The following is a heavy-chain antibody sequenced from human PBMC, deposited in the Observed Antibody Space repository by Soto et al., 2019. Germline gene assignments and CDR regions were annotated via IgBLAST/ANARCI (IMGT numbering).Heavy chain of an antibody. CDR1: GFTFSSDA. D-gene: IGHD3-22*01. V-gene: IGHV3-30-3*01. Sequence: HPGGSLRLSCAASGFTFSSDAMNWVRQAPGKGLDWVAIISYDGSNKYYADSVKGRFTISRDNSNNTLYLQMNSLRAEDTAVYYCARLTGYDSSGYFENWGQGTLVTVSS. CDR3: ARLTGYDSSGYFEN. J-gene: IGHJ4*02. CDR2: ISYDGSNK.